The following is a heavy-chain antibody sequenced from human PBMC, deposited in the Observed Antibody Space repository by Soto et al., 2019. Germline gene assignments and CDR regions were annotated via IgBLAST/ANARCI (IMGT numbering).Heavy chain of an antibody. CDR3: AKDSDRSGFYDKSYFDY. CDR1: GGSISSGGYS. Sequence: SETLSLTCAVSGGSISSGGYSWSWIRQPPGKGLEWIGYIYHSGSTYYNPSLKSRVTISVDRSKNQFSLKLSSVTAADTAVYYCAKDSDRSGFYDKSYFDYWGQGALVTVSS. CDR2: IYHSGST. V-gene: IGHV4-30-2*01. J-gene: IGHJ4*02. D-gene: IGHD3-22*01.